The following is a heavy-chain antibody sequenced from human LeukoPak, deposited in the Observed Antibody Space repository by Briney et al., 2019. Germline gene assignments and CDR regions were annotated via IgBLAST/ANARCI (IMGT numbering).Heavy chain of an antibody. V-gene: IGHV3-23*01. Sequence: GGSLRLSCAASGFTFSSYAMSWVRQAPGKGLEWVSAISGSGGSTYYADSVKGRFAISRDNSKNTLYLQMNSLRAEDTAVYYCAKDTMSSGWGDAFDIWGQGTMVTVSS. CDR1: GFTFSSYA. CDR3: AKDTMSSGWGDAFDI. D-gene: IGHD6-19*01. J-gene: IGHJ3*02. CDR2: ISGSGGST.